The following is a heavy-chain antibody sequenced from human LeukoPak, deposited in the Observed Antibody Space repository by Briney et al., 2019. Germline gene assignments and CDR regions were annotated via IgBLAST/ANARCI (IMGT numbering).Heavy chain of an antibody. CDR2: IILIFGTA. V-gene: IGHV1-69*05. CDR1: GDTFRRYV. CDR3: ARDGVGYDYVWGSYRHDAFDI. D-gene: IGHD3-16*02. Sequence: SVKVSCKPSGDTFRRYVLSWVRHNLGQRVEWMCSIILIFGTANYAQKFQGRVTITTDECTSTAYMEVSSLRSEDTAVYYCARDGVGYDYVWGSYRHDAFDIWGQGTMVTVSS. J-gene: IGHJ3*02.